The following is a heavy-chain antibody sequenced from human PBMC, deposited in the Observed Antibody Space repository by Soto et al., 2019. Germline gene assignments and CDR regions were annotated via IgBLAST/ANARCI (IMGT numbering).Heavy chain of an antibody. Sequence: GGSLRLSCAASGFTFSDYWMYWVRQAPGGGLVWASRINTDGSVTNYEDSVKGRFTISRDNAKNTLYLQINSLRVEDTAVYYCARASMGTLEYWGQGTLVTVSS. D-gene: IGHD7-27*01. CDR2: INTDGSVT. CDR1: GFTFSDYW. J-gene: IGHJ4*02. V-gene: IGHV3-74*01. CDR3: ARASMGTLEY.